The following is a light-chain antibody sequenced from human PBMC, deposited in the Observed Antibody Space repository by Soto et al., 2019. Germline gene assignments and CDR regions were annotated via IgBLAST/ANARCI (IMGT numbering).Light chain of an antibody. J-gene: IGKJ4*01. CDR2: DAS. Sequence: DIEMTQSPSTLSASVGDRVTITCRASQTISSWLAWYQQKPGKAPNLLTYDASSLESGVPSRFSGSGSGTEFTLTISSLQPDDFATYYCQQYHSYPLTFGGGTKVDIK. V-gene: IGKV1-5*01. CDR1: QTISSW. CDR3: QQYHSYPLT.